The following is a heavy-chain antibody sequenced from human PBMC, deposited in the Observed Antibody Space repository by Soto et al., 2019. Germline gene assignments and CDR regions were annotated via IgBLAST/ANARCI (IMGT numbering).Heavy chain of an antibody. Sequence: PSQTHSLTYTVSGGSISSYYWSWIRQPPGKGLEWIGYIYYSGSTNYNPSLKSRVTISVDTSKNQFSLKLSSVTAEDTAVYYCARGGTDSRGAFDIWGQGTMVTVSS. CDR2: IYYSGST. J-gene: IGHJ3*02. CDR3: ARGGTDSRGAFDI. V-gene: IGHV4-59*01. D-gene: IGHD2-21*01. CDR1: GGSISSYY.